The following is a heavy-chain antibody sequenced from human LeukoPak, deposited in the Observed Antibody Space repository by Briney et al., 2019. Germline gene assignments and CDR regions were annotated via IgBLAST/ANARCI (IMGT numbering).Heavy chain of an antibody. CDR1: GDSVSSNSAA. V-gene: IGHV6-1*01. CDR2: TYYRSKWYN. CDR3: ARDQWGVRYSSSWYAPQYYFDY. J-gene: IGHJ4*02. D-gene: IGHD6-13*01. Sequence: SQTLSLTCAISGDSVSSNSAAWNWIRQSPSRGLEWLGRTYYRSKWYNDYAVSAKSRITINPDTSKNQFSLQLNSVTPEDTAVYYCARDQWGVRYSSSWYAPQYYFDYWGQGTLVTVSS.